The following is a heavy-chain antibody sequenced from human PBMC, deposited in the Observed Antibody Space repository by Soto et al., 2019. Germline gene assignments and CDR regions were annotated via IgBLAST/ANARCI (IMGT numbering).Heavy chain of an antibody. J-gene: IGHJ4*02. V-gene: IGHV1-69*01. CDR1: GDTFNSYV. CDR2: IITAFGTT. CDR3: TRSYVYTFGGSLDN. Sequence: QVQLVQSGPEVKKTGSSVKVSCKASGDTFNSYVITWVRQAPGQGLEWLGGIITAFGTTSYAQNFQDSLTITAAEAATTDHMELSSLTSDDTARYDCTRSYVYTFGGSLDNWGQVTLVSVSS. D-gene: IGHD5-18*01.